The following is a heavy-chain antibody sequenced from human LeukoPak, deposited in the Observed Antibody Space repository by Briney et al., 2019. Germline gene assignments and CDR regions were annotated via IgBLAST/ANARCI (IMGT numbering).Heavy chain of an antibody. CDR1: GYTFTGYY. CDR2: ISPDSGGT. Sequence: ASVKVSCQPSGYTFTGYYVHWVRQAPGQGLGWMGWISPDSGGTNYAQNFKGRVTMTRDTSISTAYMELNRLRSADTAVYYCARDLRGLGDYFDYWGQGTLVTVSS. D-gene: IGHD3/OR15-3a*01. J-gene: IGHJ4*02. V-gene: IGHV1-2*02. CDR3: ARDLRGLGDYFDY.